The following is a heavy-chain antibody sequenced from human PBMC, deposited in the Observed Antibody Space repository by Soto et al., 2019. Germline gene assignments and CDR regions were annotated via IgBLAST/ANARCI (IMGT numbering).Heavy chain of an antibody. CDR3: AKLPTTIPYYYYGMDV. CDR1: GFTFSNYG. D-gene: IGHD4-4*01. Sequence: GSLRLSCAASGFTFSNYGMSWVRQAPGKGLEWVSAISDRGGSSYYADSVKGRFTISRDNSETTLYLQMTSLRAEDTAVYYCAKLPTTIPYYYYGMDVWGQGTSVTVSS. CDR2: ISDRGGSS. J-gene: IGHJ6*02. V-gene: IGHV3-23*01.